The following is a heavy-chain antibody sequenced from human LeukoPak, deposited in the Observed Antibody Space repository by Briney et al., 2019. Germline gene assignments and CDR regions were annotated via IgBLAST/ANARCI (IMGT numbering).Heavy chain of an antibody. V-gene: IGHV3-21*05. Sequence: GGSLRLSCAASGFTFSTYTMNWVRQAPGKGLEWVSYISSSSSYTNYADSVKGRFTISRDNAKNSLYLQMNSLRAEDTAVYYCARVRGYSGYDPRNWFDPWGQGTLVTVSS. CDR1: GFTFSTYT. CDR3: ARVRGYSGYDPRNWFDP. D-gene: IGHD5-12*01. J-gene: IGHJ5*02. CDR2: ISSSSSYT.